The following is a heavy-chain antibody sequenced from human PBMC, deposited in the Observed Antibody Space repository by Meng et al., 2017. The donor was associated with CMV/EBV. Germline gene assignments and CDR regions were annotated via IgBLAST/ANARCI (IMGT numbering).Heavy chain of an antibody. Sequence: SGPTLVKPTQALTLTCTFSGFSLSTSGMRVSWIRQPPGKALEWLARIDWDDDKFYSTSLKTRLTISKDTSKNQVVLTMTNMDPVDTATYYCAKEVVRGENWFDPWGQGTLVTVSS. CDR2: IDWDDDK. CDR1: GFSLSTSGMR. V-gene: IGHV2-70D*14. J-gene: IGHJ5*02. CDR3: AKEVVRGENWFDP. D-gene: IGHD3-10*01.